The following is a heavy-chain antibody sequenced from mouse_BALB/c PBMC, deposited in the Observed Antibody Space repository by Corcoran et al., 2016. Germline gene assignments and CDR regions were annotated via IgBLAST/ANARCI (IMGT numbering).Heavy chain of an antibody. Sequence: QAQLHQPGADLVRPGASLKLPGKASGYSFTTYWMNWGKQSPGQGLEWIGMIHPSDRETRLNQKFKDKATLTLDKSSSTAYMQLSSPTSEDSAVYYCARYYYGSSYFDYWGQGTTLTVSS. CDR3: ARYYYGSSYFDY. J-gene: IGHJ2*01. CDR2: IHPSDRET. D-gene: IGHD1-1*01. V-gene: IGHV1-74*01. CDR1: GYSFTTYW.